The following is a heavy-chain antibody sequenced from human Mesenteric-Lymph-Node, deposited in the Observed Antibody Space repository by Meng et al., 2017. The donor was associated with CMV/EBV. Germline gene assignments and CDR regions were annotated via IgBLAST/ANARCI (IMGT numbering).Heavy chain of an antibody. CDR2: IKEDGSEK. Sequence: GESLKISCADSGFTFSSYWMSWVRQAPGKGLEWVASIKEDGSEKSYVDSVKGRFTISRDNSKNTLYLQMNSLRAEDTAVYYCAKDIRGLYYYYYYGMDVWGQGTTVTVSS. J-gene: IGHJ6*02. D-gene: IGHD3-10*01. V-gene: IGHV3-7*01. CDR3: AKDIRGLYYYYYYGMDV. CDR1: GFTFSSYW.